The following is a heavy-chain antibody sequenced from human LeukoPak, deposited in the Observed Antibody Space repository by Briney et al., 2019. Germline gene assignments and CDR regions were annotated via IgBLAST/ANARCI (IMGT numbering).Heavy chain of an antibody. Sequence: ASVKVSCKASGYTFTSYDINWVRQATGQGLEWMGWMNPNSGNTGYAQKFQGRVTMTRNTSISTAYMELSSLRSEDTAVYYCARVPIKASLSLMDGYTKTGGNNWLDPWGQGTLVTVSS. CDR3: ARVPIKASLSLMDGYTKTGGNNWLDP. CDR1: GYTFTSYD. CDR2: MNPNSGNT. J-gene: IGHJ5*02. V-gene: IGHV1-8*01. D-gene: IGHD5-24*01.